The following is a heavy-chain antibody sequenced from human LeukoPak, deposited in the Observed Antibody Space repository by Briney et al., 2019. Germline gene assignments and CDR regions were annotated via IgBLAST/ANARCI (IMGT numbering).Heavy chain of an antibody. CDR2: IYWDDDK. V-gene: IGHV2-5*02. D-gene: IGHD4-23*01. CDR3: AHNDYGGINFQH. CDR1: GFSLSTSGVG. J-gene: IGHJ1*01. Sequence: ESGPTLVKPAQTLTLTCTFSGFSLSTSGVGVGWIRQPPGKALEWLALIYWDDDKRYSPSLKSRLTITKDTSKNQVVLTMTNMDPVDTATYYCAHNDYGGINFQHWGQGTLVTVSS.